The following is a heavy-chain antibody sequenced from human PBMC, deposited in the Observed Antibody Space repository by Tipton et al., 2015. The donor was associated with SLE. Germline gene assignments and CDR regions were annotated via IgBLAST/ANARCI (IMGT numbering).Heavy chain of an antibody. D-gene: IGHD3-10*01. CDR3: ARHRGYFTVSDYIDY. CDR2: VYYSGST. Sequence: TLSLTCAVSGASISSSSYYWVWFRQPPGKGLEWTGSVYYSGSTSYNPSLKSRVTISIGTSKRQFSLQLSSVTAADTAVYYCARHRGYFTVSDYIDYWGQGALVAVSS. CDR1: GASISSSSYY. J-gene: IGHJ4*02. V-gene: IGHV4-39*07.